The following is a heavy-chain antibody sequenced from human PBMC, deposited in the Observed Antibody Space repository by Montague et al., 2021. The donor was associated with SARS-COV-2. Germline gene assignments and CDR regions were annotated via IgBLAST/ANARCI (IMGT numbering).Heavy chain of an antibody. J-gene: IGHJ4*02. D-gene: IGHD3-10*01. CDR1: GVSISNYY. CDR3: ARVQRGYYYGLGVPAHFDY. Sequence: SETLSLTCTVSGVSISNYYWSWIRQPPGKGLEWIGYIYYSGNTNYNPSLKSRVSISVDPSKSQFSLKLSSVTAADTAVYYCARVQRGYYYGLGVPAHFDYWGRGTLVTVSS. CDR2: IYYSGNT. V-gene: IGHV4-59*01.